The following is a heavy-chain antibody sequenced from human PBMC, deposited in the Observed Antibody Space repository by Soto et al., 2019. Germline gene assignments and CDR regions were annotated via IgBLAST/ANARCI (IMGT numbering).Heavy chain of an antibody. Sequence: VGSLTLSCAASGFTFSSYWMHWVRQAPGKGLVWVSRINSDGSSTSYADSVKGRFTISRDNAKNTLYLQMNSLRAEDTAVYYCARDPLTVTTGNNWFDPWGQGTLVTVSS. V-gene: IGHV3-74*01. CDR1: GFTFSSYW. CDR3: ARDPLTVTTGNNWFDP. J-gene: IGHJ5*02. CDR2: INSDGSST. D-gene: IGHD4-4*01.